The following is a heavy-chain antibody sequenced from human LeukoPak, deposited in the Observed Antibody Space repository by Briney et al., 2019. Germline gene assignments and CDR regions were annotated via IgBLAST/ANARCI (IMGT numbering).Heavy chain of an antibody. CDR1: GGSISSYY. V-gene: IGHV4-59*01. CDR3: ARAVAYGIDTGYFDY. D-gene: IGHD2-8*02. J-gene: IGHJ4*02. CDR2: IYYSGST. Sequence: TSETLSLTCTVSGGSISSYYWSWIRQPPGKGLEWIGYIYYSGSTNYNPSFKSRVTISVDTSKNQFSLNLNSVTAADTAVYYCARAVAYGIDTGYFDYWGQGTLVTVSS.